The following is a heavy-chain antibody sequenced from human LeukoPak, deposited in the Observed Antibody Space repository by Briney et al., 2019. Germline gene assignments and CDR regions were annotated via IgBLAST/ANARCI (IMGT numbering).Heavy chain of an antibody. CDR2: ISSSGSTI. Sequence: GGSLRLSCAASGFTFSSYEMNWVRQAPGKGLDWVSYISSSGSTIYYADSVKGRFTISRDNAKNSLYLQMNSLRAEDTAVYYCAREVRIAAAGNYWGQGTLVTVSS. CDR1: GFTFSSYE. V-gene: IGHV3-48*03. J-gene: IGHJ4*02. CDR3: AREVRIAAAGNY. D-gene: IGHD6-13*01.